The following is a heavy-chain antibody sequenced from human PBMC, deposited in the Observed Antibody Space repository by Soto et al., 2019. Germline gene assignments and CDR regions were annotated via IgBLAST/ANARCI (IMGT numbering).Heavy chain of an antibody. CDR2: IWYDGSNK. CDR3: ARVADYGDYVDRWLYAFDI. J-gene: IGHJ3*02. CDR1: GFTFSSYG. D-gene: IGHD4-17*01. Sequence: GGSLRLSCAASGFTFSSYGMHWVRQAPGKGLEWVAVIWYDGSNKYYADSVKGRFTISRDNSKNTLYLQMNSLRAEDTAVYYCARVADYGDYVDRWLYAFDIWGQGTMVTVSS. V-gene: IGHV3-33*01.